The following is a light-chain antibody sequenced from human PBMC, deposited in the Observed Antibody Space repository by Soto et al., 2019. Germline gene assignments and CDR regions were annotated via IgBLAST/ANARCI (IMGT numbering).Light chain of an antibody. J-gene: IGLJ2*01. CDR1: SSNIGAGYD. CDR3: RSYDISLSAVV. V-gene: IGLV1-40*01. CDR2: GNS. Sequence: QSVLTQPPSVSGAPGQRVTISCTGSSSNIGAGYDVHWYQQLPGTAPKLLIYGNSNRPSGVPDRFSGSKSGTSASLAITGLQAEDEADYYCRSYDISLSAVVFGGGTKVTVL.